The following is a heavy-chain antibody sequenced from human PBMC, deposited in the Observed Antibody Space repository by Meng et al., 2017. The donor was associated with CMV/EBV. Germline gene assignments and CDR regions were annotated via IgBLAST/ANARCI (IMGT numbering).Heavy chain of an antibody. D-gene: IGHD3-10*01. CDR1: GFIFSTYA. CDR3: AKAMMVRGPLDY. J-gene: IGHJ4*02. CDR2: IRYDGSNK. V-gene: IGHV3-30*02. Sequence: GESLKISCAASGFIFSTYAMNWVRQAPGKGLEWVAFIRYDGSNKYYADSVKGRFTISRDNSKNTLYLQMNSLRAEDTAVYYCAKAMMVRGPLDYWGQGTLVTVSS.